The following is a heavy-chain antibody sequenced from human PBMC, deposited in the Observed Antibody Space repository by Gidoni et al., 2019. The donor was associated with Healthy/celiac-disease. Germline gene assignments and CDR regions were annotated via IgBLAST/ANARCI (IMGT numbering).Heavy chain of an antibody. D-gene: IGHD7-27*01. CDR1: GFTFRSYA. CDR2: ISGSGGST. J-gene: IGHJ4*02. V-gene: IGHV3-23*01. CDR3: AKWTGDYFDY. Sequence: EVQLLESGGGLVQPGGSLRLSSAASGFTFRSYAMSWVRQAPGKGLEWGSAISGSGGSTYYADSVKGRFTISRDNSKNTLYLQMNSLRAEDTAVYYCAKWTGDYFDYWGQGTLVTVSS.